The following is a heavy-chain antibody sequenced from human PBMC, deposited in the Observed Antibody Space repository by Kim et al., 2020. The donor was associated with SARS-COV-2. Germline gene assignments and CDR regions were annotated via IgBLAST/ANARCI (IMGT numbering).Heavy chain of an antibody. V-gene: IGHV4-34*01. CDR2: INHSGST. CDR1: GGSFSGYY. CDR3: ASMIKRFCSGGSCPNWFDP. Sequence: SETLSLTCAVYGGSFSGYYWSWIRQPPGKGLEWIGEINHSGSTNYNQSLKSRVTISVDTTKNQFSLKLSSVTVADTAVYYCASMIKRFCSGGSCPNWFDPWSQVTLVTCSS. D-gene: IGHD2-15*01. J-gene: IGHJ5*02.